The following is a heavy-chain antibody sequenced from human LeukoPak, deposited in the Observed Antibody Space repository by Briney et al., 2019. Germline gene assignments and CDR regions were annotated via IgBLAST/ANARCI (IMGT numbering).Heavy chain of an antibody. Sequence: TSVKVSCKASGFTFTTSAMQWVRQARGQRLEWIGWIVVGSGNTSYAQKFQERVTITRDMSTSTAYMDLSSLRSEDTAVYYCAAKNYYYDSSGYYHWGQGTLVTVSS. CDR2: IVVGSGNT. CDR3: AAKNYYYDSSGYYH. J-gene: IGHJ5*02. D-gene: IGHD3-22*01. CDR1: GFTFTTSA. V-gene: IGHV1-58*02.